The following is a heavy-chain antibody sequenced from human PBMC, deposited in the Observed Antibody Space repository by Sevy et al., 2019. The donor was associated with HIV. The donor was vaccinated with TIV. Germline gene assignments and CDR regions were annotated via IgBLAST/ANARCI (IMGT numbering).Heavy chain of an antibody. CDR2: ISRSSSTI. D-gene: IGHD3-22*01. CDR3: ARERKMYDSSGYYFHFDY. Sequence: GGSLRLSCAASGFTFSSYSMNWVRQAPGKGLEWVSYISRSSSTIYYADSVKGRFTISRANAKNSLNLKMNSQSDEDKAASYCARERKMYDSSGYYFHFDYWGQGTLVTVSS. J-gene: IGHJ4*02. V-gene: IGHV3-48*02. CDR1: GFTFSSYS.